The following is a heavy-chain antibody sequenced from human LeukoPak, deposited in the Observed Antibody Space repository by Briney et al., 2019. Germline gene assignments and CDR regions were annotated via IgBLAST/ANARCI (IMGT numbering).Heavy chain of an antibody. CDR1: GLTFTSYA. CDR2: VSGSGDRT. J-gene: IGHJ3*02. CDR3: AKDVAGRGYYLPQGAFDI. V-gene: IGHV3-23*01. Sequence: GGSLRLSCEVSGLTFTSYAMSWVRQAPGKGLKWVSAVSGSGDRTYYADSVKGRFTISRDSSKNTLYLQMHSLSAEDTAVYFCAKDVAGRGYYLPQGAFDIWGQGTVVTVSS. D-gene: IGHD3-3*01.